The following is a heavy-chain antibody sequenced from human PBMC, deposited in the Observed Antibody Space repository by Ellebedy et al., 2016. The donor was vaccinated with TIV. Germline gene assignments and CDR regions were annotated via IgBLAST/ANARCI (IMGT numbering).Heavy chain of an antibody. CDR1: GGTFSSYA. V-gene: IGHV1-69*04. D-gene: IGHD3-10*01. CDR2: IIPILGIA. CDR3: AASVREFGRE. J-gene: IGHJ4*02. Sequence: SVKVSCXASGGTFSSYAISWVRQAPGQGLEWMGRIIPILGIANYAQKFQGRVTITADKSTSTAYMELSSLRSEDTAVYYCAASVREFGREWGQGTLVTVSS.